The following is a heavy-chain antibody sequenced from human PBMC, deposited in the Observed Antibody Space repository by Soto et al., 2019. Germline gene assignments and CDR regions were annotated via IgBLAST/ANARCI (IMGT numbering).Heavy chain of an antibody. J-gene: IGHJ4*02. Sequence: GGSLRLSCAASGFNVGAFAVNWVRQAPGKGLEWVSGISVSDAFIYYADSVRGRFSISRDASENILYLQMNSLRVDDTALYYCTRETVAGITGLDYWGPGTLVTVSS. CDR1: GFNVGAFA. CDR2: ISVSDAFI. CDR3: TRETVAGITGLDY. V-gene: IGHV3-23*01. D-gene: IGHD1-20*01.